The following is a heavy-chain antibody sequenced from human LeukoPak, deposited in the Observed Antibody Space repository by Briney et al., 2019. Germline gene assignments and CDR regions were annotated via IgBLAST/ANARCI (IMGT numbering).Heavy chain of an antibody. J-gene: IGHJ5*02. CDR2: IYYSGST. Sequence: SETLSLTCTVSGGSISSYYWSWIRQPPGKGLEWIGYIYYSGSTNYNPSLKGRVTISVDTSKNQFSLKLSSVTAADTAVYYCARQGRQLVRGSNWFDPWGQGTLVTVSS. D-gene: IGHD6-13*01. V-gene: IGHV4-59*08. CDR1: GGSISSYY. CDR3: ARQGRQLVRGSNWFDP.